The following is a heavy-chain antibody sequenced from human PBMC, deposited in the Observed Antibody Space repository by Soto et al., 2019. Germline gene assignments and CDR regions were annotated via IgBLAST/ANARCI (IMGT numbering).Heavy chain of an antibody. CDR3: AKELLWFGDPDAFDI. V-gene: IGHV3-30*18. D-gene: IGHD3-10*01. Sequence: PGGSLRLSCAASGFTFSSYGMHWVRQAPGKGLEWVAVISYDGSNKYYADSVKGRFTISRDNSKNTLYLQMNSLRAEDTAVYYCAKELLWFGDPDAFDIWGQGTMVTVSS. CDR2: ISYDGSNK. CDR1: GFTFSSYG. J-gene: IGHJ3*02.